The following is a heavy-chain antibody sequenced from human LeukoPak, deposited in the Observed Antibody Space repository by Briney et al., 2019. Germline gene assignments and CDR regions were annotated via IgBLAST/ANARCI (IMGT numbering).Heavy chain of an antibody. D-gene: IGHD3-10*01. CDR3: GRDQPYYYGSGSSSHSDY. J-gene: IGHJ4*02. CDR2: INPNSGGT. CDR1: GYTFTGYY. V-gene: IGHV1-2*02. Sequence: ASVTVSCKASGYTFTGYYMHWVRQAPGHGLERMGWINPNSGGTNYAQKFQGRVTMTRDTSISTAYMELSRLRSDDTAVYYCGRDQPYYYGSGSSSHSDYWGQGTLVTVSS.